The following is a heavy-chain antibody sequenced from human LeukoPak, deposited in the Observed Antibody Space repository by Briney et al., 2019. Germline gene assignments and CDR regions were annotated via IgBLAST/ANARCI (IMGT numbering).Heavy chain of an antibody. CDR3: AREGAYCGSTSCYSYYFDY. D-gene: IGHD2-2*01. CDR1: GFTFSSYG. Sequence: GGSLRLSCAASGFTFSSYGMHWVRQAPGKGLEWVAVIWYDGSNKYYADSVKGRFTISRDNSKNTLYLQMNSLRAEDTAVYYCAREGAYCGSTSCYSYYFDYWGQGTLVTVSS. V-gene: IGHV3-33*01. CDR2: IWYDGSNK. J-gene: IGHJ4*02.